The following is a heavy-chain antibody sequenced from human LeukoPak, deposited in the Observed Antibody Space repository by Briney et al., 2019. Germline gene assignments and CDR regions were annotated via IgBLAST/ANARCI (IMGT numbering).Heavy chain of an antibody. D-gene: IGHD3-16*01. CDR3: AAATGGGTFDY. CDR1: GFTFSSYG. V-gene: IGHV3-33*01. CDR2: IWYDGSNK. J-gene: IGHJ4*02. Sequence: QPGGSLRLSCAASGFTFSSYGMHWVRQAPGKGLEWVAVIWYDGSNKYYADSVKGRFTISRDNSKSTLYLQMNSLRAEDTAVYYCAAATGGGTFDYWGQGTLVTVSS.